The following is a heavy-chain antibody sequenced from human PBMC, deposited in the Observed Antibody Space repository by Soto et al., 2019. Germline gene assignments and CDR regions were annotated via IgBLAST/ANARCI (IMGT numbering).Heavy chain of an antibody. J-gene: IGHJ4*02. V-gene: IGHV1-3*01. CDR3: ARALGSGSYPHLGY. D-gene: IGHD3-10*01. CDR1: GYTFTSYA. CDR2: INAGNGNT. Sequence: QVQLVQSGAEVKKPGASVKVSCKASGYTFTSYAMHWVRQAPGQRLEWMGWINAGNGNTKYSQKFQGRVTITRDTSASRAYMELSSLRSEDTAVYYCARALGSGSYPHLGYWGQGTLVTVSS.